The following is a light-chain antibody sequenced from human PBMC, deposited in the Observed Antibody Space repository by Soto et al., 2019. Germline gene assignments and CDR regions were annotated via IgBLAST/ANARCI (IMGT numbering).Light chain of an antibody. V-gene: IGLV8-61*01. CDR3: QSYDSGNPWV. CDR1: SGSVSASHY. CDR2: NTD. Sequence: QAVVTQEPSFSVSPGETVTLTCGLSSGSVSASHYPSWYQQTPGQAPRTLISNTDSRSSGVPDRFSGSIDSSSNSASLTISGLKTEDEADYYCQSYDSGNPWVFGGGTKVTVL. J-gene: IGLJ3*02.